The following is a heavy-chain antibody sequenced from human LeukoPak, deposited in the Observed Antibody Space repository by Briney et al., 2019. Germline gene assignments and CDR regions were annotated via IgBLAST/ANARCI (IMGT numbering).Heavy chain of an antibody. V-gene: IGHV1-8*01. Sequence: PVASVKVSCKASGYTFTSYDINWVRQAPGQGPEWMGWINPNNGDTGSAQRFQGRITMTRDTSITTAYTELSSLRSDDTALYYCARVKDATPLYWGQGTPVTVSS. CDR3: ARVKDATPLY. CDR2: INPNNGDT. D-gene: IGHD2-15*01. J-gene: IGHJ4*02. CDR1: GYTFTSYD.